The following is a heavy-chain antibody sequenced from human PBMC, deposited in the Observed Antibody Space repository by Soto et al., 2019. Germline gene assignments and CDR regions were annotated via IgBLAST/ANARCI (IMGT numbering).Heavy chain of an antibody. Sequence: GGSLRLSCAASGFTFSTYAMSWVRQAPGKGLEWASAISAGGGSTYYADSVKGRFTISRDNFINTLYLQMNSLRTEDTAVYYCAHPRGYGVFDAYDIWGQGAMVTVSS. CDR2: ISAGGGST. CDR1: GFTFSTYA. J-gene: IGHJ3*02. CDR3: AHPRGYGVFDAYDI. D-gene: IGHD4-17*01. V-gene: IGHV3-23*01.